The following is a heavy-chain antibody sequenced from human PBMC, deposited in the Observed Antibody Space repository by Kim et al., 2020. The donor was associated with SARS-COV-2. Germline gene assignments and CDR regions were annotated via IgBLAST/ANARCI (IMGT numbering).Heavy chain of an antibody. CDR3: ARGYWDMGYYFDY. CDR2: IYYSGST. V-gene: IGHV4-61*01. CDR1: GGSVSSGSYY. D-gene: IGHD2-8*02. J-gene: IGHJ4*02. Sequence: SETLSLTRTVSGGSVSSGSYYWSWIRQPPGKGLEWIGYIYYSGSTNYNPSLKSRVTISVDTSKNQFSLKLSSVTAADTAVYYCARGYWDMGYYFDYWGQG.